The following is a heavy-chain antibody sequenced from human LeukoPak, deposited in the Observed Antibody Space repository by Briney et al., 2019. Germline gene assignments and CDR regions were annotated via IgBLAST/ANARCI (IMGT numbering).Heavy chain of an antibody. CDR3: AKNPQYYYDSSGFFEY. CDR1: AFTFSSYA. D-gene: IGHD3-22*01. CDR2: ISGSGGST. J-gene: IGHJ4*02. V-gene: IGHV3-23*01. Sequence: GGSLRLSCAASAFTFSSYAMHWVRQAPGKGLEWVSAISGSGGSTYYADSVKGRFTISRDNSKNTLYLQMNSLRVEDTAVYYCAKNPQYYYDSSGFFEYWGQGTLVTVSS.